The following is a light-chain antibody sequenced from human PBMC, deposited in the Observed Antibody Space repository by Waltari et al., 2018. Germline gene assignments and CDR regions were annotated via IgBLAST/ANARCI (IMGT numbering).Light chain of an antibody. V-gene: IGLV2-23*02. CDR1: SSDGGNYDL. CDR2: EVN. J-gene: IGLJ3*02. Sequence: QSALTQPASVSESPGQSITISCTGTSSDGGNYDLVSWYLHNPGKPPNLILYEVNKRPSGVSNRFSGSKSGNTASLTISGLQAEDEADYFCCSYAGSHTWVFGGGTKVTVL. CDR3: CSYAGSHTWV.